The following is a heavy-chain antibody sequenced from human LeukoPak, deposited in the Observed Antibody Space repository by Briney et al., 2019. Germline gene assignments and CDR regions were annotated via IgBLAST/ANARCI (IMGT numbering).Heavy chain of an antibody. J-gene: IGHJ2*01. CDR2: INHSGST. CDR1: GGSFSGYY. D-gene: IGHD3-3*01. V-gene: IGHV4-34*01. Sequence: PSETLSLTCAVYGGSFSGYYWSWIRQPPGKGLEWIGEINHSGSTNYNPSLKSRVTISVDTSKNQFSLKLSSVTAADTAVYYCARRVPYWYFDLWGRGTLVTVSS. CDR3: ARRVPYWYFDL.